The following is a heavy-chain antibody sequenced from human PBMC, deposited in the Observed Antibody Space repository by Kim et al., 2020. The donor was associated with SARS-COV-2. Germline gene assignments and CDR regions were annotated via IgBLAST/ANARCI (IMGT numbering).Heavy chain of an antibody. Sequence: ASVKVSCKTSGYTFTTYAMHWVRQAPGQGLEWMGWINAGSGNTKYSLKLQGRVTITRDTSASTAYMELSSLRSEDTAVYYCASSGGLRVYWGQGTLVTVS. CDR1: GYTFTTYA. CDR2: INAGSGNT. CDR3: ASSGGLRVY. V-gene: IGHV1-3*01. J-gene: IGHJ4*02. D-gene: IGHD3-10*01.